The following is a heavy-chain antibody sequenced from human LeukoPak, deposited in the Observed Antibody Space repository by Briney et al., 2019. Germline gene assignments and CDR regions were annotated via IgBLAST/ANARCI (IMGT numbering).Heavy chain of an antibody. D-gene: IGHD6-19*01. V-gene: IGHV4-59*01. Sequence: SETLSLTCTVSGGSISSCYWSWIRQPPGEGLEWIGYISNGGITNYNPSLKSRVTISVHTSKNQLSLKLSSVTAADTAVYHCVRLQPNSGEWAFDIWGQGTMVSVSS. CDR2: ISNGGIT. J-gene: IGHJ3*02. CDR1: GGSISSCY. CDR3: VRLQPNSGEWAFDI.